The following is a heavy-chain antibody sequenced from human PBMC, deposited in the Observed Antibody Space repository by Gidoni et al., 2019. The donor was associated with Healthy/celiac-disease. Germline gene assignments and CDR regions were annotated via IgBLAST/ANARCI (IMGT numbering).Heavy chain of an antibody. CDR1: GFSFGTFS. D-gene: IGHD3-22*01. CDR2: IKKDGDQK. Sequence: EVQLVESGGGLVQPGGSLRLSCAASGFSFGTFSMTWVRQAPGKGLEWVANIKKDGDQKNYLDSVKGRFTISRDNAENSLHLQMNSLRAEDTALYYCARDPYDNGGYAAFDIWGQGTMVTVSS. J-gene: IGHJ3*02. V-gene: IGHV3-7*01. CDR3: ARDPYDNGGYAAFDI.